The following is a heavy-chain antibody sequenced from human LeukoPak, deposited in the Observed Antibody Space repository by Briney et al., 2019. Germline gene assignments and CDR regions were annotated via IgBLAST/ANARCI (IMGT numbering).Heavy chain of an antibody. V-gene: IGHV3-74*01. CDR1: GLTFSSYS. CDR3: ASGYCSGGSCHTTNSPFDY. Sequence: GGSLRLSCAASGLTFSSYSMNWVRQAPGKGLVWVSRINSDGSSTTYADSVKGRFTISRDNAKNTLYLQMNSLRAEDTAVYHCASGYCSGGSCHTTNSPFDYWGQGTLVSVSS. D-gene: IGHD2-15*01. J-gene: IGHJ4*02. CDR2: INSDGSST.